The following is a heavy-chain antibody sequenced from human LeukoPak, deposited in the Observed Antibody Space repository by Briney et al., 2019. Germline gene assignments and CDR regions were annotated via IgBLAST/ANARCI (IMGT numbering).Heavy chain of an antibody. Sequence: PGGSLRLSCAASGFTFSSYSMNWVRQAPGKGLEWVAFIRYDGSNKYYADSVKGRFTISRDNSKNTLYLQMNSLRAEDTAVYYCAKDPNYYDSSGYYPGVLDYWGQGTLVTVSS. CDR2: IRYDGSNK. D-gene: IGHD3-22*01. J-gene: IGHJ4*02. CDR3: AKDPNYYDSSGYYPGVLDY. V-gene: IGHV3-30*02. CDR1: GFTFSSYS.